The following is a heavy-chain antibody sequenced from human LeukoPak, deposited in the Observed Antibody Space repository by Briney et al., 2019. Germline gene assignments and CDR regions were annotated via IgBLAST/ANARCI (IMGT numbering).Heavy chain of an antibody. Sequence: ASVTVSCKASRYTFTSYDINWVRQAPGQGLEWMGWMNPNSGNTGYAQKFQGRVTMTRNTSISTAYMELSGLRSEDTAVYCCARARTPLIAAAGTHYYYGLDVWGQGTTVTVSS. CDR2: MNPNSGNT. CDR3: ARARTPLIAAAGTHYYYGLDV. V-gene: IGHV1-8*01. D-gene: IGHD6-13*01. J-gene: IGHJ6*02. CDR1: RYTFTSYD.